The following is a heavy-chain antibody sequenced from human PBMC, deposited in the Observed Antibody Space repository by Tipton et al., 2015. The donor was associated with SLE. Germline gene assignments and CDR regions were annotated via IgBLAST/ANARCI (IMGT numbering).Heavy chain of an antibody. Sequence: TLSLTCTVSGGSISSSSYYWGWIRQPPGKGLEWIGSIYYIGSTYYNPSLRSRVTISVDTSKNQFSLKLSSVTAADTAVYYCARTGYISGWGFEYWGQGTLVTVSS. D-gene: IGHD6-19*01. CDR1: GGSISSSSYY. V-gene: IGHV4-39*01. CDR3: ARTGYISGWGFEY. J-gene: IGHJ4*02. CDR2: IYYIGST.